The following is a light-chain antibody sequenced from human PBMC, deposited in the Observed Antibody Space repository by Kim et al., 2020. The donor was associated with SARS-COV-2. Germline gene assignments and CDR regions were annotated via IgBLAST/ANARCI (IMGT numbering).Light chain of an antibody. V-gene: IGLV4-69*01. Sequence: ASVKLTCTLGRGHGSYGIAWHQQQPEKGPRYLMKLNSDGSHSKGDGIADRFSGSSSGAERYLTISSLQSEDEADYYCQTWGTGIHVFGTGTKVTVL. CDR3: QTWGTGIHV. CDR2: LNSDGSH. CDR1: RGHGSYG. J-gene: IGLJ1*01.